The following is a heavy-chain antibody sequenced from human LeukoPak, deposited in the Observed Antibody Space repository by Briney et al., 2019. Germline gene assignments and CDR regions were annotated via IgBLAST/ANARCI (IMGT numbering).Heavy chain of an antibody. CDR2: IYNSGST. Sequence: SQTLSLTCTVSGGSISSGSYYWSWIRQPAGKGLEWIGRIYNSGSTNYNPSLKSRVTISVDTSKNQFSLKLSSVTAADTAVYYCAREVTYCSSTSCYYFDYWGQGTLVTVSS. CDR3: AREVTYCSSTSCYYFDY. D-gene: IGHD2-2*01. CDR1: GGSISSGSYY. J-gene: IGHJ4*02. V-gene: IGHV4-61*02.